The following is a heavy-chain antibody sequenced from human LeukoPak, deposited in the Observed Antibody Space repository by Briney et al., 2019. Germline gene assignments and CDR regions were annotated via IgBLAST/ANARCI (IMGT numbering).Heavy chain of an antibody. CDR2: VYYGGST. CDR1: GYSISSGRY. D-gene: IGHD6-19*01. CDR3: ARRHYSSGLDY. Sequence: SETLSLTCAVSGYSISSGRYWGWIRQPPGKGLEWIGSVYYGGSTYYNPPLKSRVTMSVDTSKNQFSLKLNSVTAADTAVYYCARRHYSSGLDYWGQGILVTLSS. J-gene: IGHJ4*02. V-gene: IGHV4-38-2*01.